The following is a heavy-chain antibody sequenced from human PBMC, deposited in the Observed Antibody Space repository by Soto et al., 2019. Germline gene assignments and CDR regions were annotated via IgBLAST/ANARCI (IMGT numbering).Heavy chain of an antibody. CDR3: AKVRHYSGVTAFARVFDC. Sequence: HPGGSLRLSCAASGFTFSDYYMSWIRQAPGKGLEWVSYISGSGGTAYNVDSVKGRFTISRDNSKNTMYLQMNSLRAEDTALYYCAKVRHYSGVTAFARVFDCWGQGTLVTVSS. J-gene: IGHJ5*01. CDR1: GFTFSDYY. V-gene: IGHV3-23*01. CDR2: ISGSGGTA. D-gene: IGHD2-8*02.